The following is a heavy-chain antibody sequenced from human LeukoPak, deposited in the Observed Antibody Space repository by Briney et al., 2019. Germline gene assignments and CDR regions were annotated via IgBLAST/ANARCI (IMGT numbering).Heavy chain of an antibody. Sequence: SETLSLTCAVYGGSFSGYYWSWIRQPPGKGLEWIGEINHSGSTNYNPSLKSRVTISVDTSKNQFSLKPSSVTAADTAVYYCARAGLATVTAHHRGAFDIWGQGTMVTVSS. D-gene: IGHD4-17*01. J-gene: IGHJ3*02. CDR3: ARAGLATVTAHHRGAFDI. CDR2: INHSGST. CDR1: GGSFSGYY. V-gene: IGHV4-34*01.